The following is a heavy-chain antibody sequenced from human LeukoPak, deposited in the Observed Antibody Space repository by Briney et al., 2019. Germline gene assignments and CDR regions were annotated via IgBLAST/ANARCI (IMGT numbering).Heavy chain of an antibody. Sequence: GGSLRLSCAASGFTFNNYNMNWVRQAPGKALEWVSSITSSGTYIFYADSVKGRFTISRDNAKNSLYLQMNSLRAEDTAVYYCAKDGAPAGRITWVRGAKGAFDIWGQGTMVTVSS. CDR3: AKDGAPAGRITWVRGAKGAFDI. D-gene: IGHD3-10*01. CDR1: GFTFNNYN. V-gene: IGHV3-21*04. CDR2: ITSSGTYI. J-gene: IGHJ3*02.